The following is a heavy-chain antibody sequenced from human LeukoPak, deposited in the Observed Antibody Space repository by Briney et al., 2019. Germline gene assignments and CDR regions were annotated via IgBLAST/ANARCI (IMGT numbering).Heavy chain of an antibody. D-gene: IGHD1-1*01. CDR1: GFTFSSYG. Sequence: GRSLRLSCAASGFTFSSYGMHWVRQAPGKGLEWVAVISYDGSNKYYADSVKGRFTISRDNSKNTLYLQMNSLRAEDTAVYYCARDRGTWNDDGFDYWGQGTLVTVSS. V-gene: IGHV3-30*03. CDR2: ISYDGSNK. CDR3: ARDRGTWNDDGFDY. J-gene: IGHJ4*02.